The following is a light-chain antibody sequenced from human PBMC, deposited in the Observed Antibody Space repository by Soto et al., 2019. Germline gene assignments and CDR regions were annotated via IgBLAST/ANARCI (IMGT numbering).Light chain of an antibody. V-gene: IGLV2-14*01. CDR1: SSDVGGYNY. CDR2: EVS. Sequence: VLTQPASVSGSPGQSITISCTGTSSDVGGYNYVSWYQQHPGKAPKLMIYEVSNRPSGVSNRFSGSKSGHTASLTISGLQSGDEADYFCTSYTSSTTLDVFGTGTKVTVL. J-gene: IGLJ1*01. CDR3: TSYTSSTTLDV.